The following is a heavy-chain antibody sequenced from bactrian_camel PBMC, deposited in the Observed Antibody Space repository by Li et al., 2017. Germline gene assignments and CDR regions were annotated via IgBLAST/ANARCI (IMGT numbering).Heavy chain of an antibody. D-gene: IGHD5*01. J-gene: IGHJ6*01. CDR1: RNRYVNNC. CDR2: IFTGGGNT. V-gene: IGHV3S54*01. Sequence: HVQLVESGGGSVQAGGSLRLSCSASRNRYVNNCMGWFRQTPGKAREGIATIFTGGGNTYYRDSVKGRFTISQDNAKNTVYLQMNSLGPEDTAMYYCAARLGSLCGYWLTFRYWGQGTQVTVS. CDR3: AARLGSLCGYWLTFRY.